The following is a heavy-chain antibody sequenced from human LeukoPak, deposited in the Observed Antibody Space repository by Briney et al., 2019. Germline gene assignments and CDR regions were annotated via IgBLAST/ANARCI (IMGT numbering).Heavy chain of an antibody. CDR3: ERDKNDFWSGYSPY. J-gene: IGHJ4*02. CDR2: ISSSSSTI. Sequence: PGGSLRLSCAASGFTFSSYSMNWVRQAPGKGLEWVSYISSSSSTIYYADSVKGRFTISRDNAKNSLYLQMNSLRAEDTAVYYCERDKNDFWSGYSPYWGQGTLVTVSS. CDR1: GFTFSSYS. V-gene: IGHV3-48*01. D-gene: IGHD3-3*01.